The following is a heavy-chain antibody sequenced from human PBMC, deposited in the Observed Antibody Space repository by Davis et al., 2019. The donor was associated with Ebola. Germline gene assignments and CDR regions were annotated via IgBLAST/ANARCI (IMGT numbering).Heavy chain of an antibody. V-gene: IGHV3-21*01. Sequence: GESLKTSCAASGFTFTSYSMNLVRPAPGNGLEWVSTITFTSNYTYYADPVKGRFTISRDNAKNSLYLQRNSLRAEDTAVYYCARRNWFDPWGQGTLVTVSS. CDR1: GFTFTSYS. CDR3: ARRNWFDP. CDR2: ITFTSNYT. J-gene: IGHJ5*02.